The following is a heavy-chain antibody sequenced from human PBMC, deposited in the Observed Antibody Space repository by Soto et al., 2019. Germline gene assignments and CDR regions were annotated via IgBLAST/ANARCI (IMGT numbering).Heavy chain of an antibody. CDR3: AREMGPTTIFGVALGGGWFDP. J-gene: IGHJ5*02. Sequence: SVKVSCKASGGTFSSYAISWVRQAPGQGLEWMGGIIPIFGTANYAQKFQGRVTITADESTSTAYMELSSLRSEDTAVYYCAREMGPTTIFGVALGGGWFDPWGQGTLVTVSS. D-gene: IGHD3-3*01. V-gene: IGHV1-69*13. CDR2: IIPIFGTA. CDR1: GGTFSSYA.